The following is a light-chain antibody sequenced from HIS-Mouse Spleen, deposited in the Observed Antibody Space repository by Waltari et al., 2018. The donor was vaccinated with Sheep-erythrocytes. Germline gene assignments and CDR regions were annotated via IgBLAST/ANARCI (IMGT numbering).Light chain of an antibody. CDR2: DVS. Sequence: QSALTQPRSVSGSPGQSVTIPCTGTSRYVGGYHYVSWYQQHPGKAPKLMIYDVSKRPSGVPDRFSGSKSGNTASLTISGLQAEDEADYYCCSYAGSYNHVFATGTKVTVL. V-gene: IGLV2-11*01. CDR3: CSYAGSYNHV. CDR1: SRYVGGYHY. J-gene: IGLJ1*01.